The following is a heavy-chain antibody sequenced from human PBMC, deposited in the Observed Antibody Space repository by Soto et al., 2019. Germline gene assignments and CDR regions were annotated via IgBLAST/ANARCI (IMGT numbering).Heavy chain of an antibody. CDR2: INSDGGTT. V-gene: IGHV3-74*01. Sequence: GGSLRLSCAASGFTFTSYWMHWVRQVPGKGLVWVSGINSDGGTTNYADSVKGRFTISRDNAKNSLYLQMNSLRAEDTALYYCARDKGWNDGIYNYWGQGTLVTVSS. J-gene: IGHJ4*02. CDR1: GFTFTSYW. D-gene: IGHD1-1*01. CDR3: ARDKGWNDGIYNY.